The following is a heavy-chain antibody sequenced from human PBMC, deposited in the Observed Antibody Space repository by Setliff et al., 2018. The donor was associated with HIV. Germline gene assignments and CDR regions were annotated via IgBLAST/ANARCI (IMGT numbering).Heavy chain of an antibody. V-gene: IGHV3-48*03. CDR3: AKGPWFGELFINDGFDI. D-gene: IGHD3-10*01. J-gene: IGHJ3*02. CDR2: IGGHGSII. Sequence: GGSLRLSCEASGFPFSAYAFSWVRQAPGKGLEWISFIGGHGSIIHYADSVKGRFTISRDNAKNSVYLQMHSLRVEDTAVYYCAKGPWFGELFINDGFDIWGQGTMVTVSS. CDR1: GFPFSAYA.